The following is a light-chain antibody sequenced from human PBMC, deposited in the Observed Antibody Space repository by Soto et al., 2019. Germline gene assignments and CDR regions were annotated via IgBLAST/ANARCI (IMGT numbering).Light chain of an antibody. CDR1: SSDVGSYNL. J-gene: IGLJ2*01. CDR3: CSYAGSSTYVV. Sequence: QSVLTQPASESGSPGQWITISCTGTSSDVGSYNLVSWYQQHPGKAPKLMIYEGSKRPSGVSNRFSGSKSGNTASLTISGLQAEDEADYYCCSYAGSSTYVVFGGGTKVTVL. V-gene: IGLV2-23*01. CDR2: EGS.